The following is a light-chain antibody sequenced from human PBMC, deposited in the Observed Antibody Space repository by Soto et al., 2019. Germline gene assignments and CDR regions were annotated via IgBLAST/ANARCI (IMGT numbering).Light chain of an antibody. CDR3: QQYNNWPSWT. V-gene: IGKV3-15*01. CDR2: GAS. Sequence: EKLMTQSPATLSVSPGERAPLSCRASQSVSSNLAWYQQKPGQAPRLLIYGASTRATGIPARFSGSGSGTEFTLTISSLQSEDFAVYYCQQYNNWPSWTFGQGTKVDIK. J-gene: IGKJ1*01. CDR1: QSVSSN.